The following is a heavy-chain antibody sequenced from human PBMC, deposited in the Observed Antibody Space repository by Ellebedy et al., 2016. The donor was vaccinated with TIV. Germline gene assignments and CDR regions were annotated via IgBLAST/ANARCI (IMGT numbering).Heavy chain of an antibody. D-gene: IGHD1-1*01. Sequence: ASVKVSCKASGYTFTSYGISWVRQAPGQGLEWMGWINPNNSDTNYAQKFQGRVTMTRDTSISTAYMDLSRLRSDDTAVYYCARDSPRTGDSYFDLWGRGTLVTVSS. CDR1: GYTFTSYG. V-gene: IGHV1-2*02. CDR2: INPNNSDT. CDR3: ARDSPRTGDSYFDL. J-gene: IGHJ2*01.